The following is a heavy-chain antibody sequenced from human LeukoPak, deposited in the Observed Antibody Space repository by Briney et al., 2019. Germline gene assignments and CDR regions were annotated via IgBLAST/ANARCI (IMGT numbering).Heavy chain of an antibody. D-gene: IGHD2/OR15-2a*01. V-gene: IGHV4-39*01. Sequence: SETLSLTCTVSGGSISSGYYWGWIRQSPGKGLDWIGSIYYNGNTYHNPSLMSRVTISVDTSKKQFSLRLSSVTAADTAVYYCARRNSGRPNPFDIWGQGTMVTVSS. CDR3: ARRNSGRPNPFDI. J-gene: IGHJ3*02. CDR2: IYYNGNT. CDR1: GGSISSGYY.